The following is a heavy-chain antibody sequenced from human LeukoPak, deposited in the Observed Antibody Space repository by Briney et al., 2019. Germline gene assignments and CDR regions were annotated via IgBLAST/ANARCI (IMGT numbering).Heavy chain of an antibody. D-gene: IGHD1-26*01. Sequence: SXXTGADGTTYYADSVKGRFTISRDNSKNTLYLQMNSLRAEDTAVYYCAKTVVLVGATRALGYWGQGTLVTVSS. J-gene: IGHJ4*02. V-gene: IGHV3-23*01. CDR2: XTGADGTT. CDR3: AKTVVLVGATRALGY.